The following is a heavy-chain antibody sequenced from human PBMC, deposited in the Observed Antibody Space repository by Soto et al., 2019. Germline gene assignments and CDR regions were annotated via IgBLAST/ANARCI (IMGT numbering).Heavy chain of an antibody. CDR2: INAANGDT. J-gene: IGHJ5*02. D-gene: IGHD1-20*01. Sequence: ASVKVSCKASGYTFTSYGIHWVRQAPGQRLEGMGWINAANGDTKYSPKFQGRVTLTRDTSTSTVYMELTSLRSEDTAVYYCARLPDMTVTAGWFDPWGQGTLVTVSS. CDR3: ARLPDMTVTAGWFDP. CDR1: GYTFTSYG. V-gene: IGHV1-3*01.